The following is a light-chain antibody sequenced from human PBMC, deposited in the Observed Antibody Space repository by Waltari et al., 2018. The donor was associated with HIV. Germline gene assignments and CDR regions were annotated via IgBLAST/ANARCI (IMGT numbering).Light chain of an antibody. CDR3: HQYSNYLGS. J-gene: IGKJ1*01. CDR1: QNVGTW. V-gene: IGKV1-5*03. Sequence: DIHMSQSPPTLTASVGDRVNITCRASQNVGTWLAWYQQKPGEATKLLIHKATDVEDGVPSRFSGSASGTEFTLTIDSLHPDDFATFYCHQYSNYLGSFGQGTKLELK. CDR2: KAT.